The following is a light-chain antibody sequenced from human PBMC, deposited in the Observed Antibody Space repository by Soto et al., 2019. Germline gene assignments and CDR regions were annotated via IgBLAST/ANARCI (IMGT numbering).Light chain of an antibody. Sequence: DIQLTQSPSTLSGSVGDRVTLTCRASQTISSWLAWYQQKPGKAPKLLMHDASSLESGVPSRFSGSASGTEFTLTISSLQPDDFATYFCQQGYKMPLTVGGGTKVDIK. J-gene: IGKJ4*01. CDR3: QQGYKMPLT. CDR2: DAS. V-gene: IGKV1-5*01. CDR1: QTISSW.